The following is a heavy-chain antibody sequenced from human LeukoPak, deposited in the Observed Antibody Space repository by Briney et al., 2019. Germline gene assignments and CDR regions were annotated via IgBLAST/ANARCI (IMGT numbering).Heavy chain of an antibody. CDR1: GGSISSSSYY. CDR3: ARHGSSNWGSSSYWYFDL. D-gene: IGHD7-27*01. J-gene: IGHJ2*01. CDR2: IYYSGST. Sequence: SETLSLTCTVSGGSISSSSYYWGWIRQPPGKGLEWIGSIYYSGSTNYNPSLKSRVTISVDTSKNQFSLKLSSVTAADTAVYYCARHGSSNWGSSSYWYFDLWGRGALVTVTS. V-gene: IGHV4-39*01.